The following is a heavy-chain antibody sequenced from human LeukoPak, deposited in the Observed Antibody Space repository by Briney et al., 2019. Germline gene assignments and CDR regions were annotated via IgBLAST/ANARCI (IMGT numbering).Heavy chain of an antibody. V-gene: IGHV4-31*03. CDR3: ASLRAIAAAGYYYYYYMDV. J-gene: IGHJ6*03. D-gene: IGHD6-13*01. CDR1: GGSISSGGYY. Sequence: SETLSLTCTVSGGSISSGGYYWSWIRQHPGKGLEWIGYIYYSGSTYYNPSLKSRVTISVDTSKNQFSLKLSSVTAADTAVYYCASLRAIAAAGYYYYYYMDVWGKGTTVTVSS. CDR2: IYYSGST.